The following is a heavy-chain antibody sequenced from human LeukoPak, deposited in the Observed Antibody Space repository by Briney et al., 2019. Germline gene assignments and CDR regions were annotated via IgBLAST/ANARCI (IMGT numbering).Heavy chain of an antibody. J-gene: IGHJ4*02. CDR3: ITEYTGGDDY. D-gene: IGHD6-25*01. CDR2: IKSITDGGTT. Sequence: GGSLRLSCAASGFTFSNAWMNWVRQAPGKGLEWVGRIKSITDGGTTDYAAPVKGRFAISRDDSKNTLYLQMNSLKTEDTAVYYCITEYTGGDDYWGQGTLVTVSS. V-gene: IGHV3-15*01. CDR1: GFTFSNAW.